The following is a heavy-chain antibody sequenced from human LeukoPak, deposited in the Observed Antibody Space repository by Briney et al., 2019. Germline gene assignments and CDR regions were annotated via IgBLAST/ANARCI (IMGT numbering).Heavy chain of an antibody. CDR2: IYYSGST. CDR3: ARQGYDYVWGSYRFSYYFDY. Sequence: SETLSLTCAVSGASISGSGYYLGWIRQPPGKGLEWIGSIYYSGSTYYNPSLKSRVTISVDTSKNQFSLKLSSVTAADTAVYCCARQGYDYVWGSYRFSYYFDYWGQGTLVTVSS. CDR1: GASISGSGYY. V-gene: IGHV4-39*01. D-gene: IGHD3-16*02. J-gene: IGHJ4*02.